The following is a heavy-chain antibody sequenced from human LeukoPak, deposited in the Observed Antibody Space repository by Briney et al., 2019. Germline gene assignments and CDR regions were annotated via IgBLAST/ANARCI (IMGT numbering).Heavy chain of an antibody. V-gene: IGHV3-23*01. CDR1: GFTFSNYV. Sequence: PGGSLRLSCAASGFTFSNYVMSWVRQAPGKGLEWVSIISVSSGSTYYAVSVKGRFTISRDNSKNTLYLQMSSLRAEDTAVYYCAKSEGGTSRRPFDYWGQGTLVTVSS. CDR3: AKSEGGTSRRPFDY. CDR2: ISVSSGST. J-gene: IGHJ4*02. D-gene: IGHD2-2*01.